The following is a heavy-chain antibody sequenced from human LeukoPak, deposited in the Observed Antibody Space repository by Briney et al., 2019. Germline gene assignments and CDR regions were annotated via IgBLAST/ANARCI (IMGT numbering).Heavy chain of an antibody. CDR1: GFTFSSYW. Sequence: GGSLRLSCAASGFTFSSYWISWVRQAPGKGLEWVANIKQDGSEKYYVDSVKGRFTISRDNAKNSLYLQMNSLRAEDTAVYYCARDGADYGFDYWGQGTLVTVSS. V-gene: IGHV3-7*01. J-gene: IGHJ4*02. CDR3: ARDGADYGFDY. D-gene: IGHD4-17*01. CDR2: IKQDGSEK.